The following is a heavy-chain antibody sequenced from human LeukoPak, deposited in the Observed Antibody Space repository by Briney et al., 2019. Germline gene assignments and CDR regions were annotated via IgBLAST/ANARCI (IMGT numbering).Heavy chain of an antibody. J-gene: IGHJ4*02. CDR1: GGSLSGYY. CDR2: INHSGST. CDR3: ARPAAAGTGGDY. Sequence: SETLSLTCAVYGGSLSGYYWSWIRQPPGKGLEWIGEINHSGSTNYNPSLKSRVTISVDTSKNQFSLKLSSVTAADTAVYYCARPAAAGTGGDYWGQGTLVTVSS. D-gene: IGHD6-13*01. V-gene: IGHV4-34*01.